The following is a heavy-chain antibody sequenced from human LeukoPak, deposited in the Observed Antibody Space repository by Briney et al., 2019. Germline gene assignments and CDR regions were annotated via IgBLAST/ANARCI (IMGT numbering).Heavy chain of an antibody. D-gene: IGHD2-21*01. CDR3: ATTPRWYCGSANCFGEAP. CDR2: INHRGST. J-gene: IGHJ5*02. V-gene: IGHV4-34*01. CDR1: GGSFSGYY. Sequence: SETLSLTRTVYGGSFSGYYWSWVRRPTGKGLEWIGEINHRGSTNYNPSLKSRVSISIDTSRNQFSLKLTSVTAADTAVYFCATTPRWYCGSANCFGEAPWGQGTLVTVSS.